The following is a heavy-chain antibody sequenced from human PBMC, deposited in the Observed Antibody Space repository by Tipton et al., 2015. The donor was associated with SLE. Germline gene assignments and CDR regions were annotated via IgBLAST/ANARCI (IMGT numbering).Heavy chain of an antibody. Sequence: SLRLSCAASGFTFSSYWMHWVRQAPGKGLQWVANIKQDGSEIYYVDSVKGRFTISRDNTKNSLYLQMNSLRVEDTGVYYCVRAVAAAGSYWGQGTLVTVSS. D-gene: IGHD6-13*01. V-gene: IGHV3-7*01. CDR1: GFTFSSYW. CDR2: IKQDGSEI. J-gene: IGHJ4*02. CDR3: VRAVAAAGSY.